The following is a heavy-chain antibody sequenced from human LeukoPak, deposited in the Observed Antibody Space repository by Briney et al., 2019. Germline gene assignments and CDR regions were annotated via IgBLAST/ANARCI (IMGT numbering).Heavy chain of an antibody. CDR1: GFTFSSYG. CDR3: AKGQEGIEAAGSDY. V-gene: IGHV3-30*18. Sequence: GRSLRLSCAASGFTFSSYGMHWVRQAPGKGLEWVAVISYDGSNKYYADSVKGRFTISRDNSKNTLYLQMNSLRAVDTAVYYCAKGQEGIEAAGSDYWGQGTLVTVSS. CDR2: ISYDGSNK. D-gene: IGHD6-13*01. J-gene: IGHJ4*02.